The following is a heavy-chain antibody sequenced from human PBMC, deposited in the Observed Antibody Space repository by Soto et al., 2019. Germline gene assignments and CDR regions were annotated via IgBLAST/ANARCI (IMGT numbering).Heavy chain of an antibody. CDR3: ARFFGSGFDY. D-gene: IGHD6-19*01. J-gene: IGHJ4*02. V-gene: IGHV3-48*02. CDR1: GFTFSTDS. CDR2: ISTSGATR. Sequence: EVQLVESGGGLVQPGGSLRLSCVASGFTFSTDSMNWVRQAPGKGLEGVAHISTSGATRYYADSVKGRFTIYRDNAKTSLYLQMDSLRNEDTAVYYCARFFGSGFDYWGQGTLVTVSS.